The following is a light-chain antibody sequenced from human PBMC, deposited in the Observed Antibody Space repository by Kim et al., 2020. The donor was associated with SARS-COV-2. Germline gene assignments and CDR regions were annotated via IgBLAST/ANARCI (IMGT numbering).Light chain of an antibody. CDR2: YDS. Sequence: APGKAARITCGGNNIGGKRVHWYQQKPGQAPVLVIYYDSGRPSGIPERFSGSNSGNTATLTISRVEAGDEADYYCQVWDSSSDPRVFGGGTQLTVL. J-gene: IGLJ3*02. CDR3: QVWDSSSDPRV. V-gene: IGLV3-21*04. CDR1: NIGGKR.